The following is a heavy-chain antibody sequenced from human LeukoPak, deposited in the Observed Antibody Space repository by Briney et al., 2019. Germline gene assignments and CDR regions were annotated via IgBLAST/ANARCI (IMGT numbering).Heavy chain of an antibody. J-gene: IGHJ6*02. V-gene: IGHV1-18*01. CDR1: GYTFTSYG. Sequence: ASVKVSCKASGYTFTSYGISWLRQAPGQGLEWMGWISAYNGNTNYAQKLQGRVTMTTDTSTSTAYMELRSLRSDDTAVYYCARGKAGYCSSTSCQHYYYGMDVWGQGTTVTVSS. D-gene: IGHD2-2*01. CDR3: ARGKAGYCSSTSCQHYYYGMDV. CDR2: ISAYNGNT.